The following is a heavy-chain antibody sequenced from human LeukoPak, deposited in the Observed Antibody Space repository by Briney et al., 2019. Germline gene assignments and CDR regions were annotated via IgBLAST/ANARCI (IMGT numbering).Heavy chain of an antibody. Sequence: GGSLRLSCAASGFTPSSYWMCWVRQALGEGLEWVANIKEDGSEKYYVDSVKGRFTISRDNAKNSLFLQLTSLRTEDTAVYYCARVAATMEFFDYWGQGTLVTVSS. CDR1: GFTPSSYW. D-gene: IGHD5-24*01. CDR2: IKEDGSEK. V-gene: IGHV3-7*01. J-gene: IGHJ4*02. CDR3: ARVAATMEFFDY.